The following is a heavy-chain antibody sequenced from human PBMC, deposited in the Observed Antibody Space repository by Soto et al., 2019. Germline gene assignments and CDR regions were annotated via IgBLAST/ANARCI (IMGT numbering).Heavy chain of an antibody. CDR1: GFTFSNAW. CDR2: IKSKTDGGTT. Sequence: PVGSLRLSCAASGFTFSNAWMSWVRQAPGKGLEWVGRIKSKTDGGTTDYAAPVKGRFTISRDDSKNTLYLQWSSLKASDTAMYYCARYEDIVATINYCSGMDVWGQGTTVTGFS. D-gene: IGHD5-12*01. J-gene: IGHJ6*02. CDR3: ARYEDIVATINYCSGMDV. V-gene: IGHV3-15*01.